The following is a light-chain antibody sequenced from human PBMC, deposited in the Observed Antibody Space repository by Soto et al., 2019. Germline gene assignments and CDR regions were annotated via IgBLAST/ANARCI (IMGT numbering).Light chain of an antibody. Sequence: DVVMTQSPLSLPVTLGQPASISCRSTQGLVYVDGNTYLNWFHQRPGQSPRRLIYQVSNRDSGVPDRFSGSGSGTDFTLKISRVEAEDVGVYYCMQGTHWPWTFGQGTNVEIK. CDR1: QGLVYVDGNTY. J-gene: IGKJ1*01. CDR2: QVS. CDR3: MQGTHWPWT. V-gene: IGKV2-30*01.